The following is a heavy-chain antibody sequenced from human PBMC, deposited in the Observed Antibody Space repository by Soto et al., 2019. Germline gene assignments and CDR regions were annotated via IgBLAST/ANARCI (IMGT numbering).Heavy chain of an antibody. CDR3: AKERVVVVPAAMPGGY. CDR2: ISGSGGST. Sequence: GGSLRLSCAASGFTFSSYAMSWVRQAPGKGLEWVSAISGSGGSTYYADSVKGRFTISRDNSKNTLYLQMNSLRAEDTAVYYCAKERVVVVPAAMPGGYWGQGTLVTVSS. J-gene: IGHJ4*02. CDR1: GFTFSSYA. V-gene: IGHV3-23*01. D-gene: IGHD2-2*01.